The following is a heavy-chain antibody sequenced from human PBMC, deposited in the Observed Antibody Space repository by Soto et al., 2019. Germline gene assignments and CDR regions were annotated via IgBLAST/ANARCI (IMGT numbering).Heavy chain of an antibody. CDR3: AKGRGTIVVTDAYDI. J-gene: IGHJ3*02. CDR2: LSWNSGFS. V-gene: IGHV3-9*01. D-gene: IGHD3-22*01. Sequence: GGSLRLSCGGSGFSFDDYTMHWVRQAPGKGPEWVASLSWNSGFSGYADSVKGRFTISRDNAQSSVHLQMNNLRTEDTALYYCAKGRGTIVVTDAYDIWGQGTMVTVSS. CDR1: GFSFDDYT.